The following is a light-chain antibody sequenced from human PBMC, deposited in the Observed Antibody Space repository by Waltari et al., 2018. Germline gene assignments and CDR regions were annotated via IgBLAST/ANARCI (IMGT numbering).Light chain of an antibody. J-gene: IGLJ1*01. CDR2: EDT. CDR1: ELPRKY. V-gene: IGLV3-10*01. Sequence: SSELTQTPSVSVSPGQTARNPCSGHELPRKYAYWFPQKSGQAPRLVIYEDTKRPSGIPEIFSGSSSGTVATLTITGAQVDDEADYYCYSSDSTGLRVFGGGTTVVVL. CDR3: YSSDSTGLRV.